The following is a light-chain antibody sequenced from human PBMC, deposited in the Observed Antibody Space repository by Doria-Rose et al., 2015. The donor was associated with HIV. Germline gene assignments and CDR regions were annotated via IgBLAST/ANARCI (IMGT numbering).Light chain of an antibody. J-gene: IGKJ1*01. CDR1: QDIGNY. Sequence: AIRMTQSPSSLSASTGDRVTITCRASQDIGNYLAWYQQKPGKAPKLLIYAASTLQSGVPSRFSGSGSGTDFTLTISYLQSEDFATYYCQQYYSYPPTFRQGTKVEVK. V-gene: IGKV1-8*01. CDR2: AAS. CDR3: QQYYSYPPT.